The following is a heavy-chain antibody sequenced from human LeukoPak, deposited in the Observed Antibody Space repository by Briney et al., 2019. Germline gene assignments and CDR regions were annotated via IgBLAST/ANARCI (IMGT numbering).Heavy chain of an antibody. V-gene: IGHV3-53*01. Sequence: GGSLRLSCAASGFTVSTNYLSWVRQAPGKGLEWVSFINSGGSTYYAASVKGRFTISRDNSQNTVYLQMNSLRAEDTAVYYCARVASDSRGYYHSDYWGQGTLVTVSS. CDR2: INSGGST. CDR3: ARVASDSRGYYHSDY. J-gene: IGHJ4*02. CDR1: GFTVSTNY. D-gene: IGHD3-22*01.